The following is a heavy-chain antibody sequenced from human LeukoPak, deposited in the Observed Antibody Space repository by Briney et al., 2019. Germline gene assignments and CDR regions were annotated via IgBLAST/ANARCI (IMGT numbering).Heavy chain of an antibody. CDR3: ANRERRTGTFDY. CDR1: GFTFSSYA. D-gene: IGHD1/OR15-1a*01. Sequence: GGSLRLSCAASGFTFSSYAMSWVRLAPGKGLEWVSAISGSGGSTYYADSVKGRFTISRDNSKNTLYLQMNSLRAEDTAVYYCANRERRTGTFDYSGQGTLVTVSS. CDR2: ISGSGGST. V-gene: IGHV3-23*01. J-gene: IGHJ4*02.